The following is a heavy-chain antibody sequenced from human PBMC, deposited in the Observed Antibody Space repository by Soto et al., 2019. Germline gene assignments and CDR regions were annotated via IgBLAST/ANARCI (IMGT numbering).Heavy chain of an antibody. CDR2: ISRSGDTT. Sequence: GGSLRLSCAASGFTFSSYAMSWVRQAPGKGLEWVSTISRSGDTTYYADSVKGRFTVSRDNSKNALYLQLNSLRAEDTAVYYCARPFPDNTYYYYGMDVWGQGTTVTVSS. CDR3: ARPFPDNTYYYYGMDV. D-gene: IGHD1-1*01. V-gene: IGHV3-23*01. J-gene: IGHJ6*02. CDR1: GFTFSSYA.